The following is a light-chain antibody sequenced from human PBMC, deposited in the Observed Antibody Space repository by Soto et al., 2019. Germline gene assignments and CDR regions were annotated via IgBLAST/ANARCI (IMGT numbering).Light chain of an antibody. CDR2: DAS. CDR1: QDIGNF. J-gene: IGKJ4*01. CDR3: QQYDNLPLT. Sequence: DIQMTQSLPTLSASVGDRVTITCQASQDIGNFLSWYQQKPGKVPKLLIFDASNLETGVPSRFSGSGSGTDFTFTISSXQPEDIATYYCQQYDNLPLTFGGGTKVDTK. V-gene: IGKV1-33*01.